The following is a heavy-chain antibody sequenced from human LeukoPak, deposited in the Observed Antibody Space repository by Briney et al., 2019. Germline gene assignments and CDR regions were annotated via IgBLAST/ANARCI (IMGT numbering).Heavy chain of an antibody. CDR1: GGTFSSYA. CDR2: IIPIFGTA. J-gene: IGHJ4*02. CDR3: ARGGGTTVVTHFDY. D-gene: IGHD4-23*01. Sequence: SVKVSCKASGGTFSSYAISWVRQAPGQGLEWMGGIIPIFGTANYAQKFQGRVTITADESTSTAYMELSSLRSEDTAVYCCARGGGTTVVTHFDYWGQGTLVTVSS. V-gene: IGHV1-69*13.